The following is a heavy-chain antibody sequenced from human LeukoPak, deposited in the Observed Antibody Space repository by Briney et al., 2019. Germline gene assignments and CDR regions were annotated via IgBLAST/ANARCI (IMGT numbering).Heavy chain of an antibody. CDR2: IYYSGST. CDR1: GGSISSGGYY. Sequence: SETLSLTCTVSGGSISSGGYYWSWIRQHPGKGLEWIGYIYYSGSTYYNPSLKSRVTMSVDTSKNQFSLKLSSVTAADTAVYYCARDSRGDFWSGPDYWGQGTLVTVSS. CDR3: ARDSRGDFWSGPDY. D-gene: IGHD3-3*01. J-gene: IGHJ4*02. V-gene: IGHV4-31*03.